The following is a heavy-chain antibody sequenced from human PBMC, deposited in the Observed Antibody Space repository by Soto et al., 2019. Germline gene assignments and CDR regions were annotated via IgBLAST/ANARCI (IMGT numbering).Heavy chain of an antibody. V-gene: IGHV1-69*12. Sequence: QVQLVQSGAEVKKPGSSVKVSCKASGGTFSSYAISWVRQAPGQGLEWMGGIIPIFGTANYAQKFQGRVTITADESTSTAYMELSSLRSEDTAVYYCACPTISRRDGYNPASLFYWGQGTLVTVSS. D-gene: IGHD5-12*01. CDR3: ACPTISRRDGYNPASLFY. CDR2: IIPIFGTA. CDR1: GGTFSSYA. J-gene: IGHJ4*02.